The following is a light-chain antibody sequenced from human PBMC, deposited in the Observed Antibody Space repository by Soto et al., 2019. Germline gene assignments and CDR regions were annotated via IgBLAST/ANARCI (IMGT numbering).Light chain of an antibody. J-gene: IGKJ4*01. CDR2: AAS. V-gene: IGKV1-9*01. Sequence: IQVTQSPSSLSASVGDRVTITCRASQGITSYLAWYQQKPAKAPKLLIYAASALQTGVSSRFSGSGYGTDFALTISNLQPEDFATYFCQQLYSYPLTFGGGTTVEF. CDR3: QQLYSYPLT. CDR1: QGITSY.